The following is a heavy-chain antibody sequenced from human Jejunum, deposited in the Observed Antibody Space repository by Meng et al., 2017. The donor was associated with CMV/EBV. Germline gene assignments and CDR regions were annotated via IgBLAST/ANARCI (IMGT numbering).Heavy chain of an antibody. CDR1: GSFSAYY. CDR3: ARGIYGDYVLPLYWYFDL. V-gene: IGHV4-34*01. Sequence: GSFSAYYWSWIRQPPGKGLEWIGEINHSGSTYYSSSLKSRVTISLDTSKNQFSLKLSSVTAADTAVYYCARGIYGDYVLPLYWYFDLWGRGTLVTVSS. D-gene: IGHD4-17*01. J-gene: IGHJ2*01. CDR2: INHSGST.